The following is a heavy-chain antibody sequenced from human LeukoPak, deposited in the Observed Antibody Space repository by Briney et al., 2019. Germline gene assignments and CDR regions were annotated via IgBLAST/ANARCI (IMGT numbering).Heavy chain of an antibody. CDR1: GFTLSSYW. Sequence: GGSLRLSCAASGFTLSSYWMAWVRQAPGKGLEWVGNIKKDGSEKNYVDSVEGRFTMSRDNAKNLLYLQMNSLRAEDTAVYYCSNYYDRSGYYAFDTWGQGTMVTVSS. J-gene: IGHJ3*02. CDR3: SNYYDRSGYYAFDT. D-gene: IGHD3-22*01. CDR2: IKKDGSEK. V-gene: IGHV3-7*01.